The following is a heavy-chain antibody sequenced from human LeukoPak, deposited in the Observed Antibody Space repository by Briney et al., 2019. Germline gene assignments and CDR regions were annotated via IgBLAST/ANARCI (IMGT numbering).Heavy chain of an antibody. V-gene: IGHV4-59*01. J-gene: IGHJ4*02. CDR3: ARASYGSGRPIDY. CDR2: IYYSGST. Sequence: PSETLSLTCTVSDGSISSYYWSWIRQPPGKGLEWIGYIYYSGSTNYNPSLKSRVTISVDTSKNQFSLKLSSVTAADTAVYYCARASYGSGRPIDYWGQGTLVTVSS. D-gene: IGHD3-10*01. CDR1: DGSISSYY.